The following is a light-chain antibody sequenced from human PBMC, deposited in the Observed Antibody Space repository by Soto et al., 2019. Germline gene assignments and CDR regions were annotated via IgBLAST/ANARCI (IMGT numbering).Light chain of an antibody. CDR1: QSVTSN. V-gene: IGKV3-15*01. J-gene: IGKJ1*01. Sequence: EIVMTQSPATLSVSPGERATLSCRASQSVTSNFAWYQQKPGQAPRLLIYDASTRATGIPARFSGSGSGTEFNLTISSLQSEDFAVYYCQQYNNWPPWKFGRGTKVDI. CDR3: QQYNNWPPWK. CDR2: DAS.